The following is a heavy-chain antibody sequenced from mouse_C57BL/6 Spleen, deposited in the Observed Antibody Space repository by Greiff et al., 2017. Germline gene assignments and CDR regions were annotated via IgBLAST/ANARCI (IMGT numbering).Heavy chain of an antibody. CDR2: IDPSDGYT. CDR1: GYTFTSYW. CDR3: ARIALDY. Sequence: VQLQQPGAELVKPGASVKLSCKASGYTFTSYWMQWVKQRPGQGLEWIGEIDPSDGYTNYNQKFKGKATLTVDKSSSTAYMHLNSLTSEDSAVYYCARIALDYWGQGTSVTVSS. V-gene: IGHV1-50*01. J-gene: IGHJ4*01.